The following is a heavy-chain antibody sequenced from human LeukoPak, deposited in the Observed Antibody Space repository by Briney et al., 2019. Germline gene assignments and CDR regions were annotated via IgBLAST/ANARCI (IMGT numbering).Heavy chain of an antibody. CDR2: ISGGGDAT. V-gene: IGHV3-23*01. D-gene: IGHD3-10*01. CDR1: DFSFITYA. Sequence: GGSLRLSCAASDFSFITYAMSWVRQAPGKGLEWVSTISGGGDATYYADSVKGRFTISRDNSKNTLYLQMNSLRVEDTAVYYCARDSSMLRGPLVIYYFDFWGQGTLVTVSS. CDR3: ARDSSMLRGPLVIYYFDF. J-gene: IGHJ4*02.